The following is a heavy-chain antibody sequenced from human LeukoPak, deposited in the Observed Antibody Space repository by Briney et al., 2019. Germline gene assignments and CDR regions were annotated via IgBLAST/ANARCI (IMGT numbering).Heavy chain of an antibody. Sequence: GGSLRLSCAASGFTFGSYSMNWVRQAPGKGLEWVSYISSSSSTIYYADSVKGRFTISRDNAKNSLYLQMNSLRAEDTAVYYCAKPAISSRGWYYDYWGQGTLVTVSS. D-gene: IGHD6-19*01. J-gene: IGHJ4*02. CDR3: AKPAISSRGWYYDY. CDR1: GFTFGSYS. V-gene: IGHV3-48*01. CDR2: ISSSSSTI.